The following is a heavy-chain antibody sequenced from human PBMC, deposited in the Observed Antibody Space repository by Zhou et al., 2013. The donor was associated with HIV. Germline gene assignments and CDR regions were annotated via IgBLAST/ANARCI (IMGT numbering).Heavy chain of an antibody. D-gene: IGHD5-12*01. V-gene: IGHV4-38-2*02. Sequence: QVQLEESGPRLVKPSETLSLTCSVSDYFTTTYYWSWIRQAAGKGLEWIGSIYYSGSTYYNPSLKSRVTISVDTSKKQFSLKLNSVTAADTAVYYCASEMATIHYHYGMDVWGQGTTVTVSS. CDR1: DYFTTTYY. J-gene: IGHJ6*02. CDR2: IYYSGST. CDR3: ASEMATIHYHYGMDV.